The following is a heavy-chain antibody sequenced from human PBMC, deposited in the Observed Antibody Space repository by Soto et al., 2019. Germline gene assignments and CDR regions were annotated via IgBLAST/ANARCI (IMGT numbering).Heavy chain of an antibody. CDR1: GYSISSGYY. CDR2: IYHSGSA. J-gene: IGHJ4*02. V-gene: IGHV4-38-2*01. D-gene: IGHD2-15*01. CDR3: ARYQVVAATIDY. Sequence: SETPSLGCAVSGYSISSGYYWGWIRQPPGRGLEWIGSIYHSGSAYYNPSLKSRVTISVDTSKNQFSLQLRSVTAADTPVYYCARYQVVAATIDYSGQGTLVTVFS.